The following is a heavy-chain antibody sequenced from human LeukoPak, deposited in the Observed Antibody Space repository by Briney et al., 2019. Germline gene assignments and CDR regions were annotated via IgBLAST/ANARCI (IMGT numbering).Heavy chain of an antibody. CDR1: GESFSGYY. J-gene: IGHJ4*02. D-gene: IGHD3-22*01. CDR2: INHSGST. V-gene: IGHV4-34*01. CDR3: AREVPDDSSGYSV. Sequence: SETLSLTCAVYGESFSGYYWSWIRQSPGKDLEWIGDINHSGSTNYNPSLKSRVTISVDTSKNQFSLKLSSVTAADTAVYYCAREVPDDSSGYSVWGQGTLVTVSS.